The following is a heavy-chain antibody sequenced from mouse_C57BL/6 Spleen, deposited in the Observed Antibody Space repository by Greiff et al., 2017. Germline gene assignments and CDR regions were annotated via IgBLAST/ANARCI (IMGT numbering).Heavy chain of an antibody. CDR3: ARSRSDYDDEYWYFDV. J-gene: IGHJ1*03. CDR1: GYTFTSYG. CDR2: IYIGNGYT. D-gene: IGHD2-4*01. Sequence: VQLQQSGAELVRPGSSVKMSCKTSGYTFTSYGINWVKQRPGQGLEWIGYIYIGNGYTEYNEKFKGKATLTSDTSSSTAYMQLSSLTSEDAAIYFCARSRSDYDDEYWYFDVWGTGTTVTVSS. V-gene: IGHV1-58*01.